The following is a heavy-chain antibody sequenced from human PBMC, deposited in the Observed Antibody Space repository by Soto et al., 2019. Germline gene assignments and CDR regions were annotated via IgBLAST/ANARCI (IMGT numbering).Heavy chain of an antibody. D-gene: IGHD3-22*01. V-gene: IGHV1-69*13. CDR3: ARDQHDSSGYYYTPEAFDI. CDR2: IIPIFGTA. Sequence: ASVKVSCKASGGTFSSYAISWVRQAPGQGLEWMGGIIPIFGTANYAQKFQGRVTITADESTSTAYMELSSLRSEDTAVYYCARDQHDSSGYYYTPEAFDIWGQGTMVTVSS. J-gene: IGHJ3*02. CDR1: GGTFSSYA.